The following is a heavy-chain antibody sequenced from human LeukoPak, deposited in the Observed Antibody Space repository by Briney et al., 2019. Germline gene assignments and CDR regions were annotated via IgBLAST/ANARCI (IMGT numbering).Heavy chain of an antibody. CDR2: IYYSGKT. J-gene: IGHJ4*02. D-gene: IGHD5-18*01. V-gene: IGHV4-4*02. CDR1: GGSISSSNW. CDR3: ARERIQLWLPFDY. Sequence: SETLSLTCGVSGGSISSSNWWTWVRQPPGKGLEWIGNIYYSGKTYYNPSLKSRVTISVDTSKNQFSLKLSSVTAADTAIYYCARERIQLWLPFDYWGQGTLVTVSS.